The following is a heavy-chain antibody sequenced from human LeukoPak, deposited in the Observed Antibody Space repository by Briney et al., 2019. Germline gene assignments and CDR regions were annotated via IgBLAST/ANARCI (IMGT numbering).Heavy chain of an antibody. CDR2: IYSGGST. V-gene: IGHV3-66*01. CDR3: AREDILTGYYSFDY. J-gene: IGHJ4*02. Sequence: GGSLRLSCAASGFTVSSNYMSWVRRAPGKGLEWVSVIYSGGSTYYADSVKGRFTISRDNSKNTLYLQMNSLRAEDTAVYYCAREDILTGYYSFDYWGQGTLVTVSS. D-gene: IGHD3-9*01. CDR1: GFTVSSNY.